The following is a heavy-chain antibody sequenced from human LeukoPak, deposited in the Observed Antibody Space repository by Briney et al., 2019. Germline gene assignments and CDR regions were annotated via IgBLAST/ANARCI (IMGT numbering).Heavy chain of an antibody. D-gene: IGHD2-21*02. J-gene: IGHJ3*02. CDR2: ISNSGTII. CDR1: GFTFSDYY. V-gene: IGHV3-11*01. CDR3: ARETLGVTAFDI. Sequence: GGSLRLSCAASGFTFSDYYMNWIRQAPGKGLEWVSYISNSGTIISYADSVKGRFTISRDNTKNSLYLQMNSLRAEDTAVYYCARETLGVTAFDIWGQGTMITVSS.